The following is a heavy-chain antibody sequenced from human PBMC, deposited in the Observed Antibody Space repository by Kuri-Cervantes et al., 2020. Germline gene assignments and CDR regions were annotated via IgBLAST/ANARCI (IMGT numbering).Heavy chain of an antibody. D-gene: IGHD3-22*01. CDR2: IDLDDDK. Sequence: SGPTLVKPTQTLTLTCTISGFSLSTSGMRVSWIRQPPGKALEWLARIDLDDDKFYSTSLKTRLTISKDTSKNQVVLTMTNMDPVDTATYSCARITGYYYDSGAFDIWGQGTMVTVSS. J-gene: IGHJ3*02. V-gene: IGHV2-70D*14. CDR3: ARITGYYYDSGAFDI. CDR1: GFSLSTSGMR.